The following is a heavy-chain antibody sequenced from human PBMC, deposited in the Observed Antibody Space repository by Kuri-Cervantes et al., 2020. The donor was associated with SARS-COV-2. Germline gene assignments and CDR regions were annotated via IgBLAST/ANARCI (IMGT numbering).Heavy chain of an antibody. CDR2: INHSGST. D-gene: IGHD2-21*01. Sequence: SETLSLTCTVSGGSISSYYWSWIRQPPGKGLEWIGEINHSGSTNYNPSLKSRVTISVDTSKNQFSLKLSSVTAADTAVYYCARKSLFGYYYMDVWGKGTTVTVSS. J-gene: IGHJ6*03. V-gene: IGHV4-34*01. CDR3: ARKSLFGYYYMDV. CDR1: GGSISSYY.